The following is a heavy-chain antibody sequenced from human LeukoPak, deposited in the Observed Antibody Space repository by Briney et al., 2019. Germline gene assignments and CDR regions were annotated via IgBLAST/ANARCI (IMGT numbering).Heavy chain of an antibody. CDR1: GGSISSSSYY. D-gene: IGHD6-19*01. J-gene: IGHJ4*02. Sequence: SETLSLTCTVSGGSISSSSYYWGWIRQPPGKGLEWIGSIYYSGSTYYNPSLKSRVTISVDTSKNQFSLKLSSVTAADTAVYYCARDRISQWLVSYFDYWGQGTLVTVSS. V-gene: IGHV4-39*07. CDR3: ARDRISQWLVSYFDY. CDR2: IYYSGST.